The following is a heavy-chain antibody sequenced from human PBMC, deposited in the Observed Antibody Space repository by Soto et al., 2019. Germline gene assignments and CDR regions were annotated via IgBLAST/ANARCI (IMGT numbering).Heavy chain of an antibody. J-gene: IGHJ5*02. D-gene: IGHD1-26*01. CDR2: IYWNDNK. V-gene: IGHV2-5*01. Sequence: QITLKESGHTLVKPTEPLTLLCTLFCFSLSTNGVAVGWIRPPPGKDLEWLALIYWNDNKRYSPSLKNRLTITKDTSKNQVVLTVTTVDPGDTATYCCAREGAIVPRFFDPWGQGTLVNVSS. CDR3: AREGAIVPRFFDP. CDR1: CFSLSTNGVA.